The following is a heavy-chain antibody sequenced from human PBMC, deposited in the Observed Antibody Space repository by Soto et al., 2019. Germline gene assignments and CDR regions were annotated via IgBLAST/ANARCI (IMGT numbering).Heavy chain of an antibody. V-gene: IGHV3-21*01. CDR3: ARDRRIVVVPAARGGFDP. D-gene: IGHD2-2*01. CDR2: ISSSSSYI. J-gene: IGHJ5*02. Sequence: SGGSLRLSCAASGFTFSSYSMNWVRQAPGKGLEWVSSISSSSSYIYYADSVKGRFTISRDNAKNSLYLQMNSLRAEDTAVYYCARDRRIVVVPAARGGFDPWGQGTLVTVSS. CDR1: GFTFSSYS.